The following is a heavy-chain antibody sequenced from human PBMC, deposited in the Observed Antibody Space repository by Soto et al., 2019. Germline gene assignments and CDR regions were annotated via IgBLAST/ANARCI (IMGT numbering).Heavy chain of an antibody. Sequence: PGGSLRLSCAASGFTFSSYWMHWVRQAPGKGLVWVSRIKSDGSSTIYADSVKGRFTISRDNAENMVYLQMDSLRADDTAVYYCVATTTCCTGLDPWGQGTLVTVSS. CDR1: GFTFSSYW. V-gene: IGHV3-74*01. J-gene: IGHJ5*02. CDR3: VATTTCCTGLDP. CDR2: IKSDGSST. D-gene: IGHD2-2*02.